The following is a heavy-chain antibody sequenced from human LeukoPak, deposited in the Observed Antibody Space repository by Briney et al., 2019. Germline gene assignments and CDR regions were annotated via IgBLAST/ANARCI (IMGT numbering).Heavy chain of an antibody. J-gene: IGHJ3*02. Sequence: SETLSLTCTVSGGSISSSSYYWGWIRQPPGKGLEWIGSIYYSGSTYYNPSLKSRVTISVDTSKNQFSLKLSSVTAADTAVYYCARIDRITMVRGVTDDAFDIWGQGTMVTVSS. CDR3: ARIDRITMVRGVTDDAFDI. V-gene: IGHV4-39*07. D-gene: IGHD3-10*01. CDR2: IYYSGST. CDR1: GGSISSSSYY.